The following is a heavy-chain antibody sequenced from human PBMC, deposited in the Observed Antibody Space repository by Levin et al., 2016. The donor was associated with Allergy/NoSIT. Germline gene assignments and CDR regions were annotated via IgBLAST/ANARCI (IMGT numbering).Heavy chain of an antibody. CDR1: GFIFRDHH. CDR2: IYFDGRSK. V-gene: IGHV3-33*08. J-gene: IGHJ4*02. CDR3: ARQPYSSSPLPDY. Sequence: GESLKISCVVSGFIFRDHHMDWVRQAPGKGLEWVSFIYFDGRSKHYAASVKGRFTISRDTSRNTLYLQMDSLRVEDTAVYYCARQPYSSSPLPDYWGQGTPVTVSS. D-gene: IGHD6-13*01.